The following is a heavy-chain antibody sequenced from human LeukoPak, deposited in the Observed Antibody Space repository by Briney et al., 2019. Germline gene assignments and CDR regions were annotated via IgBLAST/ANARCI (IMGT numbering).Heavy chain of an antibody. CDR1: GFTFDDYG. D-gene: IGHD3-16*02. CDR3: ARRESSYQNYYYYYHMDV. J-gene: IGHJ6*03. Sequence: GGSLRLSCAASGFTFDDYGMSWVRQAPGKGLEWVSDINWNGDNTGYADSVKGRFTISRDNSKNSLYLQMNSLRAEDTALYYCARRESSYQNYYYYYHMDVWGKGTTVTVSS. V-gene: IGHV3-20*04. CDR2: INWNGDNT.